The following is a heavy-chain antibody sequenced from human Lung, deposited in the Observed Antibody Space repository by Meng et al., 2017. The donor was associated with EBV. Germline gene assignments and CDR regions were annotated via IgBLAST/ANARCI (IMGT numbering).Heavy chain of an antibody. CDR2: MSGSGDSI. CDR1: GFTFSDYY. CDR3: ARDPDQFGSGYFGY. Sequence: QVQRVESGGGLATPGGSLRVSCAASGFTFSDYYMSWIRQAPGKGLEWVAYMSGSGDSISYADSVKGRFAISRDNTENSLYLLMNSLTTEDTAIYYCARDPDQFGSGYFGYWGRGTLVTVSS. D-gene: IGHD3-10*01. V-gene: IGHV3-11*01. J-gene: IGHJ4*02.